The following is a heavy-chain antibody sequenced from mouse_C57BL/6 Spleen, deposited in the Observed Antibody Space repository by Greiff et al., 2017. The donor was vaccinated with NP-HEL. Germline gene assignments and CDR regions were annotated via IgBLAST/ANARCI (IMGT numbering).Heavy chain of an antibody. J-gene: IGHJ2*01. CDR1: GYAFSSSW. CDR3: ARYYGFDY. Sequence: VQGVESGPELVKPGASVKISCKASGYAFSSSWMNWVKQRPGKGLEWIGRIYPGDGDTNYNGKFKGKATLTADKSSSTAYMQLSSLTSEDSAVYFCARYYGFDYWGQGTTLTVSS. CDR2: IYPGDGDT. D-gene: IGHD1-1*01. V-gene: IGHV1-82*01.